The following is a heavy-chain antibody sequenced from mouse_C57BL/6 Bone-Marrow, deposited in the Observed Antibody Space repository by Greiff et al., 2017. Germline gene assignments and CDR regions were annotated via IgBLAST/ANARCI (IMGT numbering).Heavy chain of an antibody. D-gene: IGHD6-1*01. CDR3: ARSGATRAWFAY. V-gene: IGHV1-50*01. CDR1: GYTFTSYW. CDR2: IDPSDGYT. Sequence: QVQLQQPGAELVKPGASVKLSCKASGYTFTSYWMQWVKQRPGQGLEWIGEIDPSDGYTNYNQKFKGKATLTVDTSSSTAYMQLSSLTSEDSAVYYCARSGATRAWFAYWGQGTLVTVSA. J-gene: IGHJ3*01.